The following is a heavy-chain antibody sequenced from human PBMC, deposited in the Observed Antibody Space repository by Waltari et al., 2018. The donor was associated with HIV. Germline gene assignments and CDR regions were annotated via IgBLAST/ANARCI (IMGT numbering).Heavy chain of an antibody. Sequence: VQLVESGGGLAQPGGSLTVSGVFSGFTLNGYDLHWVGQTEGTDLQVVAGVTTDGEAYFAYSVSGRFSLSRQNSKKCVSFQMNVLTSGDTGVYLCSRGLAPGLTVAHLGSYFDFWGQGVRVTVS. J-gene: IGHJ5*01. V-gene: IGHV3-13*01. CDR1: GFTLNGYD. CDR2: VTTDGEA. CDR3: SRGLAPGLTVAHLGSYFDF. D-gene: IGHD6-19*01.